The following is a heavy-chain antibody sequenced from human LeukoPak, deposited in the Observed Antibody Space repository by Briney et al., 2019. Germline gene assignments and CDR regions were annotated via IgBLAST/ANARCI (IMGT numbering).Heavy chain of an antibody. J-gene: IGHJ3*02. CDR2: FDPEDGET. Sequence: ASVKVSCKVSGYTLTELSMHWVRQAPGKGLEWMGGFDPEDGETIYAQKFQGRVTMTEDTSTDTAYMELSSLRSEDTAVYYCATDPPYYYDSSEKAFDIWGRGTMVTVSS. CDR3: ATDPPYYYDSSEKAFDI. CDR1: GYTLTELS. D-gene: IGHD3-22*01. V-gene: IGHV1-24*01.